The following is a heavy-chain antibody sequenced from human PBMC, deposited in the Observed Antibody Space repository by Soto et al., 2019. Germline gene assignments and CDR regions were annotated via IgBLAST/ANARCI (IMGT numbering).Heavy chain of an antibody. CDR3: ASAGGGYVCFDP. CDR2: INAGNGNT. Sequence: QVQLVQSGAEEKKPGASVKVSCKASGYTFTSYAMHWVRQAPGQRLEWMGWINAGNGNTKYSQKFQGRVTITRDTSGSTAYMELSILRSEDTAVYYSASAGGGYVCFDPWGQGKLVTVSS. V-gene: IGHV1-3*05. J-gene: IGHJ5*02. D-gene: IGHD6-19*01. CDR1: GYTFTSYA.